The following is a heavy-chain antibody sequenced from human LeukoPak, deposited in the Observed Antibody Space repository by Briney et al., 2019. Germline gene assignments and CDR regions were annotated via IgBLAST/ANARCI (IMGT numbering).Heavy chain of an antibody. D-gene: IGHD3-16*01. J-gene: IGHJ3*02. Sequence: GGSLRLSCAASGFTFSSYDMHWVRQAPGKGLEWVALISYDGSDTYYGDSVKGRFTISRDNSQNTLYLQMDSLRAEDTAVYFCAKDLGEFYFGAFDIWGQGTMVTVSS. CDR1: GFTFSSYD. CDR2: ISYDGSDT. V-gene: IGHV3-30*18. CDR3: AKDLGEFYFGAFDI.